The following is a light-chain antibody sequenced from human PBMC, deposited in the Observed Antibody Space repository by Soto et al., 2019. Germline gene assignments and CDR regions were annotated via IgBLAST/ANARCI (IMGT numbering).Light chain of an antibody. J-gene: IGKJ2*01. Sequence: DLQMTQSPSSLSASVGDRVTITCRASQSITNYLNWYQQKPGKAPELLIYAASTLQSGVPSRFSGSGSGTDFTLTISSLQPEEFATYYCQQSYSTPYTFGQGTKLEIK. CDR1: QSITNY. CDR2: AAS. V-gene: IGKV1-39*01. CDR3: QQSYSTPYT.